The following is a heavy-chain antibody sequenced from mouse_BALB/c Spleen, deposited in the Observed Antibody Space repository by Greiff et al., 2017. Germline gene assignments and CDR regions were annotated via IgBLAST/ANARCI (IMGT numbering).Heavy chain of an antibody. D-gene: IGHD1-1*01. CDR1: GYTFTDYA. J-gene: IGHJ3*01. CDR3: ARGDGSSPSWFAY. Sequence: QVQLKESGAELVRPGVSVKISCKGSGYTFTDYAMHWVKQSHAKSLEWIGVISTYYGDASYNQKFKGKATMTVDKSSSTAYMELARLTSEDSAIYYCARGDGSSPSWFAYWGQGTLVTVSA. V-gene: IGHV1S137*01. CDR2: ISTYYGDA.